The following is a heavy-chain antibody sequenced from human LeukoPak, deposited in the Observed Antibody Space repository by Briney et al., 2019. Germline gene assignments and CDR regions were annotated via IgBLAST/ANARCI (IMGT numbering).Heavy chain of an antibody. D-gene: IGHD6-13*01. J-gene: IGHJ3*02. CDR2: IWYGGSNK. V-gene: IGHV3-33*06. CDR3: AKDHQSIAAAGVGEGHDAFDI. CDR1: GYTFTSYY. Sequence: SCKASGYTFTSYYMHWVRQAPGKGLEWVAVIWYGGSNKYYADSVKGRFTISRDNSKNTLYLQMNSLRAEDTAVYYCAKDHQSIAAAGVGEGHDAFDIWGQGTMVTVSS.